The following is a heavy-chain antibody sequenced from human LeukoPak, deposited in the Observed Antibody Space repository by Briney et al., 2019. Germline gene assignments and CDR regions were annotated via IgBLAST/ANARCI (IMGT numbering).Heavy chain of an antibody. CDR3: ARVVPGTGFFY. V-gene: IGHV3-21*01. CDR1: GFTFSSYT. J-gene: IGHJ4*02. Sequence: GGSLTLSCAASGFTFSSYTMNWVRQPPGKGLEWVSYISHSSSHIYYPDPVKGRFTISRDNGKNSLYLQMNSLRAEDTAVYYCARVVPGTGFFYWGQGTLVTVSS. CDR2: ISHSSSHI. D-gene: IGHD2-8*02.